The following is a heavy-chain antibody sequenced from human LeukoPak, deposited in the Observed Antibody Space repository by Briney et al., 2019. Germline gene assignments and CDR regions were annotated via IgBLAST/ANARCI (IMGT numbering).Heavy chain of an antibody. CDR2: ISSSGSTI. Sequence: GGSLRLSCAASGFTFSTYEMNWVRQAPGKGLEWLSYISSSGSTIYYADSVKGRFTISRDNAKNSLYLQMNSLRAEDTAVYYCVLGRLGRRHCSDTRCYNKKGWGQGTLVTVSS. CDR1: GFTFSTYE. D-gene: IGHD2-2*02. J-gene: IGHJ4*02. V-gene: IGHV3-48*03. CDR3: VLGRLGRRHCSDTRCYNKKG.